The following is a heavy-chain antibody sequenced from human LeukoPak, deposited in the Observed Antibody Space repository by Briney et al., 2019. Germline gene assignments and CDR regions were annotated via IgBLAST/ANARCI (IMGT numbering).Heavy chain of an antibody. V-gene: IGHV3-23*02. Sequence: GGSLRLSCAASGITYSSYAMSWVRQAPGKGLEWVSGISGSGGSTYYGDSVKGRFTISRDNSKNTLYLQMNSLRAEDTAVYYCARDLGDIVVVPAAIPGYWGQGTLVTVSS. D-gene: IGHD2-2*01. CDR2: ISGSGGST. CDR3: ARDLGDIVVVPAAIPGY. CDR1: GITYSSYA. J-gene: IGHJ4*02.